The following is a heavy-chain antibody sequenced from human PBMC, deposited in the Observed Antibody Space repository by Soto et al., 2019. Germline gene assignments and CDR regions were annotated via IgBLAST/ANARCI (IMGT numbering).Heavy chain of an antibody. CDR1: GFSFSGYG. J-gene: IGHJ4*02. CDR2: ISYDGSKT. Sequence: VQLVESGGGVVQPGESLRLSCAASGFSFSGYGMHWVRQAPGKGLEWVAVISYDGSKTYYAESVKGRFSISRDNSKNTLYLQMNSLSADDAAVYYCARGVVGVGAINYWGQGTLVTVSS. CDR3: ARGVVGVGAINY. D-gene: IGHD1-26*01. V-gene: IGHV3-30*19.